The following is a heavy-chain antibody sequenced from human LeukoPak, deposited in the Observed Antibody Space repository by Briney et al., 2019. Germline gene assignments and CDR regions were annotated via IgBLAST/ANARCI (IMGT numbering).Heavy chain of an antibody. CDR1: GVSISNSNYY. CDR3: ARLGRGYSSGYSYFDY. J-gene: IGHJ4*02. V-gene: IGHV4-39*01. CDR2: IYYTGNT. Sequence: SETLSLTCTVSGVSISNSNYYWGWIRQPPGKGLEWIGSIYYTGNTYYNPSLKSRVTISVDTSKNQFSLKLSSVTAADTAMYYCARLGRGYSSGYSYFDYWGQGVLVTVSS. D-gene: IGHD2-8*02.